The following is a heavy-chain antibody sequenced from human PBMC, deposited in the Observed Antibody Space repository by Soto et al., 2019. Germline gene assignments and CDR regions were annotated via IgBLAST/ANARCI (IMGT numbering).Heavy chain of an antibody. D-gene: IGHD2-8*02. Sequence: SETLSLTCTVSGGSISSSNYYWGWIRQPPGKGLEWIGSIYYSGSTYYNPSLKSRVTISVDTSKNQFSLNLSSVTAADTAVYYCARDKITGLFDYWGQGTLVTVS. J-gene: IGHJ4*02. CDR1: GGSISSSNYY. V-gene: IGHV4-39*02. CDR2: IYYSGST. CDR3: ARDKITGLFDY.